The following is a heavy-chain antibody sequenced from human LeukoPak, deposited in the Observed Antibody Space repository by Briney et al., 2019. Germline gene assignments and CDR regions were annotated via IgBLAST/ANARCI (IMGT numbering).Heavy chain of an antibody. CDR2: IYPGDSDT. CDR1: GYSFTSYW. Sequence: GESLKISCKGSGYSFTSYWLGRVRQMPGKGLEWMGIIYPGDSDTRYSPSFQGQVTISSGKSISTADLQWSNLKASDTAMYDCARHACSGDSCYLDWFDRWGQGTLVTVSS. J-gene: IGHJ5*02. D-gene: IGHD2-15*01. CDR3: ARHACSGDSCYLDWFDR. V-gene: IGHV5-51*01.